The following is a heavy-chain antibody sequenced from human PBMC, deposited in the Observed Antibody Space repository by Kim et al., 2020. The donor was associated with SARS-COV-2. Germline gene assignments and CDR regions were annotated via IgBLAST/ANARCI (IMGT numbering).Heavy chain of an antibody. J-gene: IGHJ6*03. CDR1: GFTFSSYA. Sequence: GGSLRLSCAASGFTFSSYAMHWVRQAPGKGPEWVAVISYDGSNKYYADSVKGRFTISRDNSKNTLYLQMNSLRAEDTAVYYCARDQWGEDCTNGGCYPDVGYYYFYMVVGGKGTTVTVSS. D-gene: IGHD2-8*01. CDR3: ARDQWGEDCTNGGCYPDVGYYYFYMVV. V-gene: IGHV3-30-3*01. CDR2: ISYDGSNK.